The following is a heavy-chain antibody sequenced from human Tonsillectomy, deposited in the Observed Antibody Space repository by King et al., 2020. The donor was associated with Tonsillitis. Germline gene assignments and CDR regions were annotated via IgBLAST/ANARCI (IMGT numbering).Heavy chain of an antibody. CDR2: ISSSSSTI. J-gene: IGHJ5*02. V-gene: IGHV3-48*02. Sequence: VQLVESGGGLVQPGGSLRLSCAASGFTFSSYSMNWVRQAPGKGLEWVSYISSSSSTIYYADSVKGRFTISRDNAKNSLYLQMNSLRDGDTAVYYCARANYGDYRYWFDPWGAGALVTVSS. D-gene: IGHD4-17*01. CDR1: GFTFSSYS. CDR3: ARANYGDYRYWFDP.